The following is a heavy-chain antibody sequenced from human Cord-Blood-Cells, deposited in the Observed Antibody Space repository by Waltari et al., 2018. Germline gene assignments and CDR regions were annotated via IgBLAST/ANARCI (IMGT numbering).Heavy chain of an antibody. J-gene: IGHJ2*01. V-gene: IGHV1-2*04. Sequence: QVQLVQSGAEVKKPGASVKVSCKASGYTFTGYYMHWVQQAPGQGLEWMGWINPNSGGTNYAQKFQGWVTMTRDTSISTAYMELSRLRSDDTAVYYCARDSSGWYNNWYFDLWGRGTLVTVSS. D-gene: IGHD6-19*01. CDR1: GYTFTGYY. CDR2: INPNSGGT. CDR3: ARDSSGWYNNWYFDL.